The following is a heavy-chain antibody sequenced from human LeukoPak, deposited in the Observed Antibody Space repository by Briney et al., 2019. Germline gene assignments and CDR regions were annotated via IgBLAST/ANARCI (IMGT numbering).Heavy chain of an antibody. CDR3: AKDRLVTVTPSRAPNWFDP. J-gene: IGHJ5*02. Sequence: GALRLSCAASGFTFSNYNMNWVRQAPGKAMEWVSSITTSGTYIFYADSVKGRFTISRDNSKNTLYLQMNSLRAEDTAVYYCAKDRLVTVTPSRAPNWFDPWGQGTLVTVSS. D-gene: IGHD4-17*01. CDR2: ITTSGTYI. CDR1: GFTFSNYN. V-gene: IGHV3-21*01.